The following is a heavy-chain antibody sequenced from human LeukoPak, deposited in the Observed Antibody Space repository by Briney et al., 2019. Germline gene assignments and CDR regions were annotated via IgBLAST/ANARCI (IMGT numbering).Heavy chain of an antibody. J-gene: IGHJ4*02. CDR1: GFTFSSYA. CDR2: ISGRAERM. Sequence: PGGSLRLSCAASGFTFSSYAMSWVRQAPGKGLEWVSGISGRAERMNYADSVRGRITISRDNSKKTLFLQLKSLRAKDTDVYFCAQRDYPSPTDFYPLFDYWGQGALVTVSS. D-gene: IGHD3-3*01. V-gene: IGHV3-23*01. CDR3: AQRDYPSPTDFYPLFDY.